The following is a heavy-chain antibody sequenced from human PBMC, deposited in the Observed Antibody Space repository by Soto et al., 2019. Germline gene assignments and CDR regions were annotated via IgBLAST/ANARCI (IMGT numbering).Heavy chain of an antibody. D-gene: IGHD1-7*01. Sequence: SETLSLTCDVSGAAFTSNDWWTWVRQPPGRGLEWIGEIYRTGSTNYNPSLKSRVTISLDKSENQFSLKVTSLTAADTAVYYCASRDPGTSVDDWGQGTLVTVSS. CDR1: GAAFTSNDW. CDR3: ASRDPGTSVDD. V-gene: IGHV4-4*02. J-gene: IGHJ4*02. CDR2: IYRTGST.